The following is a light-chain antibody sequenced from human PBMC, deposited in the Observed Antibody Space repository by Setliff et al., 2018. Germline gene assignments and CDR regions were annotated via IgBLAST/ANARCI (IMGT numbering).Light chain of an antibody. CDR1: SSNIGSIS. J-gene: IGLJ1*01. CDR2: GNS. CDR3: ASWDVSLKGHV. Sequence: PPSASGTPGQRVTIPCSGTSSNIGSISVNWYQHLPGTAPKLLIYGNSRRPSGVPDLFSGSKSGTSASLAITGLQSEDEADYYCASWDVSLKGHVFGTGTKV. V-gene: IGLV1-44*01.